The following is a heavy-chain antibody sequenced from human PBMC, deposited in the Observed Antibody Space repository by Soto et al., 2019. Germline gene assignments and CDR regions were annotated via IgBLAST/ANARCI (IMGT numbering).Heavy chain of an antibody. CDR1: GYSFTSYL. D-gene: IGHD6-13*01. CDR3: AKNIAAAGSGMDV. J-gene: IGHJ6*02. V-gene: IGHV5-51*01. Sequence: PGESLKISCKGSGYSFTSYLIGWVRQMPGKGLEWMGIIYPGDSDTRYSPSFQGQVTISADKSISTAYLQWSSLKASDTAMYYCAKNIAAAGSGMDVWGQGTTVTVSS. CDR2: IYPGDSDT.